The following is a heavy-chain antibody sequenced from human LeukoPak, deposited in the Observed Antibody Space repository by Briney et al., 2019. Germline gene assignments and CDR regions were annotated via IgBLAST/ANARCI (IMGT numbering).Heavy chain of an antibody. V-gene: IGHV4-61*08. CDR2: IYYSGST. CDR1: GGSISSGGYY. Sequence: RTSQTLSLTCTVSGGSISSGGYYWSWIRQHPGKGLEWIGYIYYSGSTNYNPSLKSRVTISVDTSKNQFSLKLSSVTAADTAVYYCARDSSSGQSNWFDPWGQGTLVTVSS. CDR3: ARDSSSGQSNWFDP. J-gene: IGHJ5*02. D-gene: IGHD6-13*01.